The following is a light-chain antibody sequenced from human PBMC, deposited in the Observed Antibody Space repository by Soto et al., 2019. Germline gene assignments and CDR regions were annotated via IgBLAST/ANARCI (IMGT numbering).Light chain of an antibody. V-gene: IGLV2-14*01. CDR2: EVT. CDR1: SSAIGGFDY. Sequence: QSALTQPASVSGSPGQSITLSCTGTSSAIGGFDYVSWYHHLPGKAPKLIIYEVTNRPSGVSHRFSGSKSGYTASLTISGLQAEDEADYYCNSYTSASPYVFGTGTKLPVL. J-gene: IGLJ1*01. CDR3: NSYTSASPYV.